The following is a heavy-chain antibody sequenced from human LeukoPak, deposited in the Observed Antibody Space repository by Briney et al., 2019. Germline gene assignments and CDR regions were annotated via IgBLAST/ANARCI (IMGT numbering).Heavy chain of an antibody. J-gene: IGHJ3*02. Sequence: GGSLRLSCAASGFTFSSYWMSWVRQAPGKGLEWVANIKQDGSEKYYVDSVKGRFTISRDNAKNSLYLQMNSLRAEDTAVYYCAREKTLLWFGDHTVLAFDIWGQGTMFTVSS. CDR1: GFTFSSYW. CDR3: AREKTLLWFGDHTVLAFDI. D-gene: IGHD3-10*01. V-gene: IGHV3-7*01. CDR2: IKQDGSEK.